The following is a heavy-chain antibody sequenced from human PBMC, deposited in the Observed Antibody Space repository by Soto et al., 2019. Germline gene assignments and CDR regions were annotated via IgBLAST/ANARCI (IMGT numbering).Heavy chain of an antibody. CDR1: GYTFTSYA. CDR2: INASIGNT. Sequence: ASVKVSCKASGYTFTSYAMHWVRQAPGQRLEWMGWINASIGNTKYSQKFQGRVTITRDKSTSTAYMELSSLRSEDTAVYYCARDPYYYDSSGYPPFYYYYYGMDVWGQGTTVTVSS. CDR3: ARDPYYYDSSGYPPFYYYYYGMDV. V-gene: IGHV1-3*01. D-gene: IGHD3-22*01. J-gene: IGHJ6*02.